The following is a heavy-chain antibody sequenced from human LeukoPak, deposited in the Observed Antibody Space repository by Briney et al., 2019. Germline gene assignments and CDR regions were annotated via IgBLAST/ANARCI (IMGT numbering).Heavy chain of an antibody. D-gene: IGHD2-15*01. V-gene: IGHV4-34*01. CDR2: INHSGST. CDR1: GGSFSGYY. CDR3: ASPYCSGGSCHFDY. Sequence: SETLSLTCAVYGGSFSGYYWSWIRQPPGKGLEWIGEINHSGSTNYNPSLKSRVTISVDTSKNQFSLKLSSVTAADTAVYYCASPYCSGGSCHFDYWGQGTLVTVSP. J-gene: IGHJ4*02.